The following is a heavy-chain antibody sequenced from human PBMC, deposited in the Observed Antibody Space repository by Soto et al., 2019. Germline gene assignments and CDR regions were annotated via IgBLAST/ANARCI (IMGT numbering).Heavy chain of an antibody. D-gene: IGHD1-26*01. J-gene: IGHJ1*01. V-gene: IGHV3-30*04. Sequence: PGGSLRLSCAASGFTFSSFLMHWVRQAPGKGLEWVASLLYDGSNENYADSVKGRFTISRDNSKNTLYLQMNSLRAEDTAVYYCAGVQSGSYYGGYFHHWGQGTLVIVSS. CDR3: AGVQSGSYYGGYFHH. CDR2: LLYDGSNE. CDR1: GFTFSSFL.